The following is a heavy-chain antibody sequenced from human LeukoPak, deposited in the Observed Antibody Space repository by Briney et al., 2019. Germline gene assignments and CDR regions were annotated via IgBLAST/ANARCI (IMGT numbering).Heavy chain of an antibody. CDR1: GYTFTSYD. D-gene: IGHD6-6*01. J-gene: IGHJ6*02. CDR3: ARQYSSSSRTYYYYGMDI. V-gene: IGHV1-8*01. CDR2: MNPNSGNT. Sequence: ASVKVSCKASGYTFTSYDINWVRQATGQGLEWMGWMNPNSGNTGYAQKFQGRVTMTRNTSISTAYMELSSLRSEDTAVYYCARQYSSSSRTYYYYGMDIWGQGTTVTVSS.